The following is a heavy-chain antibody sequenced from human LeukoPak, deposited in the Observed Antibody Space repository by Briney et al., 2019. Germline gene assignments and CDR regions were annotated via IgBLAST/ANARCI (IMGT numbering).Heavy chain of an antibody. CDR3: ARRGAEYTTPSYGWFDP. CDR1: GYTFTGYF. CDR2: INPNSGGT. J-gene: IGHJ5*02. D-gene: IGHD6-6*01. V-gene: IGHV1-2*02. Sequence: ASVKVSCKSSGYTFTGYFIHWVRQAPGQGLEWMGWINPNSGGTNYAQNFQGRVTMTRDTSISTTYMELTRLTSDDTAVYYCARRGAEYTTPSYGWFDPWGQGTLVTVSS.